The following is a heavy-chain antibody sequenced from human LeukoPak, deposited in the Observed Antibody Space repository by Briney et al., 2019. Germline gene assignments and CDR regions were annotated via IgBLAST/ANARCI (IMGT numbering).Heavy chain of an antibody. CDR1: GYSFTSYW. CDR2: IYPGDSDT. V-gene: IGHV5-51*01. CDR3: ARLSDVYSSSGKSMDV. J-gene: IGHJ6*02. Sequence: RGESLQISCQGSGYSFTSYWIGWVRQMPGKGLEWMGIIYPGDSDTRYSPSFQGQVTISADKSISTAYLQWSSLKASDTAMYYCARLSDVYSSSGKSMDVWGQGTTVTVSS. D-gene: IGHD6-13*01.